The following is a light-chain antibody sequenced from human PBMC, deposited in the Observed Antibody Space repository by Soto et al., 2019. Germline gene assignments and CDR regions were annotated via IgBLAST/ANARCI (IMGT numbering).Light chain of an antibody. J-gene: IGKJ1*01. V-gene: IGKV1-5*01. CDR3: QHYYGFSRT. CDR2: DAS. Sequence: DIQMTQSPSTLSASVGDRVTITCRASQGIVRWLAWYQQKPGKAPKLLIYDASSLESGVPSRFSGSGAGTEFTLTISSLQPDEFATDYCQHYYGFSRTFGQGTKVEIK. CDR1: QGIVRW.